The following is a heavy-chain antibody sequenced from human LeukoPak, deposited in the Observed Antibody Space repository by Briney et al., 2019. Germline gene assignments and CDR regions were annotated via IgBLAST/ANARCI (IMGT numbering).Heavy chain of an antibody. Sequence: GGSLRLSCAASGFTVSSNYMSWVRQAPGKGLEWVSVIYSGGSTYYADSVKGRFTISRDNSKNTLYLQMNSLRAEDTAVYYCAGDTPPGGDYYFDYWGQGTLVTVSS. CDR1: GFTVSSNY. J-gene: IGHJ4*02. D-gene: IGHD3-16*01. V-gene: IGHV3-66*02. CDR2: IYSGGST. CDR3: AGDTPPGGDYYFDY.